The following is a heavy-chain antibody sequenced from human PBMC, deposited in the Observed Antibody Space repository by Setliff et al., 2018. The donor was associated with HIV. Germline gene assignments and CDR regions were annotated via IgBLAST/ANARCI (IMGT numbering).Heavy chain of an antibody. D-gene: IGHD4-4*01. J-gene: IGHJ6*02. Sequence: PSETLSLTCTVSGGSISSTIYHWVWIRQPPGKGLEWIGNIHSSGITYYKPSLKSRLTISLDTSKNQFSLKLSSVTAADTAVYYCATHASTVQDAMDVWGQGTTVTSP. CDR1: GGSISSTIYH. CDR2: IHSSGIT. V-gene: IGHV4-39*01. CDR3: ATHASTVQDAMDV.